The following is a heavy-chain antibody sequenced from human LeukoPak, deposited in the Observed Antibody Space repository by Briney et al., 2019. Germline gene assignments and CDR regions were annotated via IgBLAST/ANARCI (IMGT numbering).Heavy chain of an antibody. J-gene: IGHJ5*02. D-gene: IGHD6-13*01. CDR2: IYPRDGST. CDR1: GYTFTSNY. Sequence: ASVKVSCKASGYTFTSNYIHWVRQAPGQGLEWMGMIYPRDGSTSYAQKFQGRVTMTRNTSISTAYMELSSLRSEDTAVYYCARAHYSSSWKNWFDPWGQGTLVTVSS. V-gene: IGHV1-46*01. CDR3: ARAHYSSSWKNWFDP.